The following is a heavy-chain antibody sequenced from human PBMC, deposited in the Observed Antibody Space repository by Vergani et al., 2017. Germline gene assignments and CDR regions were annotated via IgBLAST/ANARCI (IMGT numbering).Heavy chain of an antibody. Sequence: EVQLVESGGGLVQPGGSLRLSCAVSGFRLGDYAMHWIRQTPGKGLEWVSGISWNSGSIGYGDSVKGRFTISRDNAKKSLYLQMNSLRTEDTAFYFCAKDLGAYYDSSGFAHGGQGTLVAVS. V-gene: IGHV3-9*01. D-gene: IGHD3-22*01. J-gene: IGHJ1*01. CDR3: AKDLGAYYDSSGFAH. CDR2: ISWNSGSI. CDR1: GFRLGDYA.